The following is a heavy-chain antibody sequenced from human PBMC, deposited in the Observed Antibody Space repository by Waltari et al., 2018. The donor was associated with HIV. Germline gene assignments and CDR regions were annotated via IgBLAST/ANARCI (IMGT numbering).Heavy chain of an antibody. D-gene: IGHD2-2*01. CDR1: GVTLGDCA. Sequence: EVQLVGSGGGLVQPGRCRRVSGTTSGVTLGDCALLSVGQAPGKGLEWVGFIRSQLYGGTTDYAAPVKGRFTISRDDSKRVAYLQMNSLKTEDTAVYFCAREICSATSCFLFDYWGQGTLLTVSS. V-gene: IGHV3-49*04. J-gene: IGHJ4*02. CDR2: IRSQLYGGTT. CDR3: AREICSATSCFLFDY.